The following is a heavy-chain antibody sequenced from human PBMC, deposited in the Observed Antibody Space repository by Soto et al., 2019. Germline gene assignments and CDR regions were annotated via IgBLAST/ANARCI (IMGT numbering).Heavy chain of an antibody. CDR2: INPSGDST. CDR3: ARSYYDYVWGSYRSAHFDD. V-gene: IGHV1-46*01. D-gene: IGHD3-16*02. J-gene: IGHJ4*02. CDR1: GYTFTSYD. Sequence: ASVKVSCKASGYTFTSYDMHWVRQAPGQGLEWMGIINPSGDSTSYAQKFQGRVTMTRDTSTSTVYMELSSLRSEDTAVYYCARSYYDYVWGSYRSAHFDDWGQGTLVTVSS.